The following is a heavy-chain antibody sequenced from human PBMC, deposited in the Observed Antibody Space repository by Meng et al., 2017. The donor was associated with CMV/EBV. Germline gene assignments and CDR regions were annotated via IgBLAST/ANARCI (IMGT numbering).Heavy chain of an antibody. CDR2: MNPYSGNT. J-gene: IGHJ5*01. D-gene: IGHD1-7*01. CDR1: GYTFTDYD. V-gene: IGHV1-8*03. Sequence: ASVKVSCKASGYTFTDYDVNWVRQAAGQGLEWMGWMNPYSGNTGYAQKFQGRVTVTRNTTISTAYMKLSSLRSEDTAVYYCAEDLAGSTRGGRFDSWGQGTLVTVSS. CDR3: AEDLAGSTRGGRFDS.